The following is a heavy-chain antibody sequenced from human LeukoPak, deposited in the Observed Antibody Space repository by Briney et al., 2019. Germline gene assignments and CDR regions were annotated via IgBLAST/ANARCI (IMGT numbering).Heavy chain of an antibody. J-gene: IGHJ4*02. CDR1: GYFISSDYY. CDR2: IYQSGST. Sequence: SETLSLTCAVSGYFISSDYYWGWIRQPPGKGLEWIGSIYQSGSTYFNPSLTSRVTISVDTSKNQFSLKLSSVTAADTAVYSCAGFTFFRGVITFDYWGQGTLVTVSS. V-gene: IGHV4-38-2*01. CDR3: AGFTFFRGVITFDY. D-gene: IGHD3-10*01.